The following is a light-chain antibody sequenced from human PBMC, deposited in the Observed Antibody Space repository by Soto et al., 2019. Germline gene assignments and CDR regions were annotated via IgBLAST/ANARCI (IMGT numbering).Light chain of an antibody. CDR2: EVN. CDR1: TSDTGFYDY. J-gene: IGLJ1*01. Sequence: QSVLTQPASVSGSPGQSLTISCTGTTSDTGFYDYVSWYQQHPGKAPKLMIFEVNKRPSGVSNRFSGSKSGNTASLTISGLKVEDEADYYCCSSGGSPTYVFGTGTKVTV. V-gene: IGLV2-23*02. CDR3: CSSGGSPTYV.